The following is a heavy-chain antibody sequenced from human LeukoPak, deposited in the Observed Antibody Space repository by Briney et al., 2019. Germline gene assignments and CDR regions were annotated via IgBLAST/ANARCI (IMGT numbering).Heavy chain of an antibody. V-gene: IGHV3-48*03. CDR2: ISSSGSTI. J-gene: IGHJ6*03. D-gene: IGHD4-17*01. CDR1: GFTFSSYE. CDR3: AKFGTVTDPTSYYYYYMDV. Sequence: GGSLRLSCAASGFTFSSYEMNWVRQAPGKGLEWVSYISSSGSTIYYADSVKGRFTISRDNAKNTLYPQMNSLRAEDTAVYYCAKFGTVTDPTSYYYYYMDVWGKGTTVTVSS.